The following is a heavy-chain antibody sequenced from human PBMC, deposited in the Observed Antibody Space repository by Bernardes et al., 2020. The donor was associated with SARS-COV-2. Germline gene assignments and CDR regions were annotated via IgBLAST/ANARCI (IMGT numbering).Heavy chain of an antibody. V-gene: IGHV3-64D*06. Sequence: GGSLRLSCSVSGFTFSTYSMYWVRQAPGKGLEYVSSISTSGGSTHYAYSVKGRFTISRDNSKNTLYLQMTSLRAEDTAVYYCVKAFKDNRWLHSSLGYWGQGTLVTVSS. D-gene: IGHD5-18*01. J-gene: IGHJ4*02. CDR2: ISTSGGST. CDR3: VKAFKDNRWLHSSLGY. CDR1: GFTFSTYS.